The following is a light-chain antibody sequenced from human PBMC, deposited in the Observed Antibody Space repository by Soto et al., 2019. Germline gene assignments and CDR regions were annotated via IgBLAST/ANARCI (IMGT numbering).Light chain of an antibody. CDR3: QQYNDWPPRYT. V-gene: IGKV3-15*01. CDR1: QSVSSN. Sequence: EIVMTQSPATLSVSPGERVSLSCRASQSVSSNVAWYQQKLGQAPRLLMFAASTRATGIPARFSGSGSGIEFTLTISSLQSEDFAVYYCQQYNDWPPRYTFCQGTKLEIK. CDR2: AAS. J-gene: IGKJ2*01.